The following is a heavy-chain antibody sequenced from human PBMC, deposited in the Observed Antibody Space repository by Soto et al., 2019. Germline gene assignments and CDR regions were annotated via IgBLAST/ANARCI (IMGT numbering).Heavy chain of an antibody. CDR3: ARAQQLVLADY. J-gene: IGHJ4*02. CDR1: GFSFTSYW. Sequence: GESLKISCKGSGFSFTSYWIGWVRQMPGKGLEWMGIIYPGDSDTRYSPSFQGQVTISADRSTSTAYLQWSSLKASDTAMYYCARAQQLVLADYWGQGTLVTVYS. V-gene: IGHV5-51*01. D-gene: IGHD6-13*01. CDR2: IYPGDSDT.